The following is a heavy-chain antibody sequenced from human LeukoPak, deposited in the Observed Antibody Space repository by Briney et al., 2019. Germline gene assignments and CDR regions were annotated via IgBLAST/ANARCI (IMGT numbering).Heavy chain of an antibody. CDR2: IYSGGST. J-gene: IGHJ4*02. V-gene: IGHV3-66*02. D-gene: IGHD4-17*01. CDR1: GFTVSSNY. Sequence: GGSLRLSSAASGFTVSSNYMSWVRQAPGKGLEWVSVIYSGGSTYYADSVKGRFTISRDNSKNTLYLQMNSLRAEDTAVYYCARDLDYGDYVYGYWGQGTLVTVSS. CDR3: ARDLDYGDYVYGY.